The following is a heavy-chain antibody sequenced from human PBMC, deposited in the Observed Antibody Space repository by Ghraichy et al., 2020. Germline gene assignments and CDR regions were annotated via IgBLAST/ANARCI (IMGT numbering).Heavy chain of an antibody. Sequence: GGSLRLSCAASGFSFSTYWMSWVRQAPGKGLEWVANIKQDGSEKYYVDSVKGRFTISRDNAKNSLYLQMNSLGAEDTAVYYCARDHFMVRGVRYYYGMDVWGQGTTVTVSS. CDR2: IKQDGSEK. V-gene: IGHV3-7*03. CDR3: ARDHFMVRGVRYYYGMDV. CDR1: GFSFSTYW. D-gene: IGHD3-10*01. J-gene: IGHJ6*02.